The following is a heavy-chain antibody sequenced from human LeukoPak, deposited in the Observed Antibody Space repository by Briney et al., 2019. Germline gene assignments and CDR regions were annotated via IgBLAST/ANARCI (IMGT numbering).Heavy chain of an antibody. J-gene: IGHJ4*02. V-gene: IGHV3-7*01. D-gene: IGHD3-10*01. Sequence: PGGSLTLSCAVSGFTFGSFWMIWLRQSPGKGLEWVANINQGGSEKYYLDSVKGRLTISRENAKNSLYLQMSSLSAADTDVYFCTRDGSGTMNYWGQGTLLTVSS. CDR2: INQGGSEK. CDR3: TRDGSGTMNY. CDR1: GFTFGSFW.